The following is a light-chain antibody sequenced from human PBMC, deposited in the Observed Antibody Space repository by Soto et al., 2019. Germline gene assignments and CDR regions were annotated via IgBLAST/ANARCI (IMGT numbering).Light chain of an antibody. V-gene: IGKV3-20*01. J-gene: IGKJ1*01. Sequence: EIVLTQSPGTLSLSPGERATLSCRASQSVSSTYLAWYQQKPGQAPRLLIYGASSRATGIPDRFSGSGSGTDFTLTISRLEPEDFAVYYCQQHGSSSWPFGQGTKVEIK. CDR2: GAS. CDR1: QSVSSTY. CDR3: QQHGSSSWP.